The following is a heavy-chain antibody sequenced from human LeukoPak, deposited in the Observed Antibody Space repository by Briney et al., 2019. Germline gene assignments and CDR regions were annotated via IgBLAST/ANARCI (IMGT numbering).Heavy chain of an antibody. D-gene: IGHD3-22*01. CDR3: ARGSSGSAEYFQH. J-gene: IGHJ1*01. V-gene: IGHV4-4*02. CDR1: GGSISSSNW. CDR2: IYHSGST. Sequence: SGTLSLTCAVSGGSISSSNWWSWVRQPPGKGLEWIGEIYHSGSTNYNPSLKSRVTISVDTSKNQFSLKLSSVTAADTAVYYCARGSSGSAEYFQHWGQGTLVTVSS.